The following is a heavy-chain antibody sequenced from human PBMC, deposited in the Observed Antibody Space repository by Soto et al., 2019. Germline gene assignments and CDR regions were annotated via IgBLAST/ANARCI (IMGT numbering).Heavy chain of an antibody. CDR1: GFSLSTSGVG. CDR2: IYWDDDK. Sequence: QITLKESGPTLVKPTQTLTLTCTFSGFSLSTSGVGVGWIRQPPGKALEWLALIYWDDDKRYSPSLKSRLTITKDTSKNQVVRTMTNMDPVDTATYYCAHRRPRFAAGGAVAADFDYWGQGTLVTVSS. CDR3: AHRRPRFAAGGAVAADFDY. J-gene: IGHJ4*02. V-gene: IGHV2-5*02. D-gene: IGHD6-19*01.